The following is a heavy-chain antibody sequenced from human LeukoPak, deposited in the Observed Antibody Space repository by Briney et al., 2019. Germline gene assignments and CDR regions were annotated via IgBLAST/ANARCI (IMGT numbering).Heavy chain of an antibody. D-gene: IGHD3-10*01. V-gene: IGHV3-30*04. Sequence: GGSLRLSCAASGFTFSNYALHWVRQAPGKGLEWVAVISYDDTNKYYVDSVKGRFTISRDNAKNSLYLQMNSLRAEDTAVYYCARDRLWFGRYYYYMDVWGKGTTVTVSS. J-gene: IGHJ6*03. CDR1: GFTFSNYA. CDR3: ARDRLWFGRYYYYMDV. CDR2: ISYDDTNK.